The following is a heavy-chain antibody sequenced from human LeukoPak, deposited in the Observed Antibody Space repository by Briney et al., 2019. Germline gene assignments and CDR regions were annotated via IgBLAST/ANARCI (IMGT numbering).Heavy chain of an antibody. CDR1: GGSISSYY. J-gene: IGHJ4*02. CDR2: IYYSGST. D-gene: IGHD2-21*01. Sequence: SETLSLTCTVSGGSISSYYWSWIRQPPGKGLEWIGYIYYSGSTNYNPSLKSRVTISVDTSKNQFSLKLSSVTAADTAVYYCARGPIMVGIDYWGQGNLVTVSS. V-gene: IGHV4-59*01. CDR3: ARGPIMVGIDY.